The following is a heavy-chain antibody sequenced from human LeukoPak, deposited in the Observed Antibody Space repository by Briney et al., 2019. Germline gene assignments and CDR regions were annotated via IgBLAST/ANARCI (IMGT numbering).Heavy chain of an antibody. V-gene: IGHV3-33*01. D-gene: IGHD3-22*01. J-gene: IGHJ4*02. CDR1: GFTFSSYG. CDR2: IWYDGSNK. Sequence: GGSLRLSCAASGFTFSSYGMHWVRQAPGKGLEWVAVIWYDGSNKYYADSVKGRFTISRDNSKNTLYLQMNSLRAEDTAVYYCARGLHYYDSGGYYYFDYWGQGTLVTVSS. CDR3: ARGLHYYDSGGYYYFDY.